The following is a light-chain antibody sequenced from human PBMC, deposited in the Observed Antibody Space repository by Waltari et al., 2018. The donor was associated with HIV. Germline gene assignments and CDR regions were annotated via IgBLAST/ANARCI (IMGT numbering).Light chain of an antibody. CDR1: SSNIGAGYD. CDR2: GNS. Sequence: QSVLTQPPSVSGAPGQRVTISCTGSSSNIGAGYDVHWYQQLPGTAPKLLIYGNSNRPSGVPDRFSGSKSGTSASLAITGLQVEDEADYYCQSYDSILSGSWVFGGGTKLTVL. V-gene: IGLV1-40*01. J-gene: IGLJ3*02. CDR3: QSYDSILSGSWV.